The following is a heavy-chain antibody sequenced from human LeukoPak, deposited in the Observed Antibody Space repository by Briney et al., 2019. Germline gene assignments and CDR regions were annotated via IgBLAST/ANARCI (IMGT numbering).Heavy chain of an antibody. J-gene: IGHJ2*01. CDR1: GFTFSNYA. CDR2: IIGDGGST. Sequence: GGSLRLSCAASGFTFSNYAMSWVRQAPGKGLEWVSVIIGDGGSTYYADSVKGRFTISRDNSKNALYLLMNSLRVEDTAVYYCAGEVPSFDLWGRGTLVTVSS. CDR3: AGEVPSFDL. V-gene: IGHV3-23*01.